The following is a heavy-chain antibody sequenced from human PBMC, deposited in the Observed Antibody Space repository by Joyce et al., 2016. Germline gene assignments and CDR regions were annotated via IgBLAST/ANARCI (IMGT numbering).Heavy chain of an antibody. CDR3: ASPLELTVAGKVDY. V-gene: IGHV3-30-3*01. CDR2: ITYDVSNK. J-gene: IGHJ4*02. D-gene: IGHD6-19*01. CDR1: GFTFSNSA. Sequence: QVQLVESGGGVVQPGRSLRLSCAAFGFTFSNSAMHWGRQAPGKGLEGVAVITYDVSNKGYADSVKGRFTISRDNSKNTLYLQMNSLRAEDTAVDYCASPLELTVAGKVDYWGQGILVTVS.